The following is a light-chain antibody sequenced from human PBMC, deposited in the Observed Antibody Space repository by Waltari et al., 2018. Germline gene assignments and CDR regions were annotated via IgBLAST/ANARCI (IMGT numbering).Light chain of an antibody. Sequence: DIQLTQSPSFLSASVGDRVTITCRARQGIRDYLAWFQQKAGKAPKLLIYAASTLQCGVPSRFSGSGSGTEFTLTISSLQPEDFATYYCQQLNSYPLTFGGGTKVEIK. V-gene: IGKV1-9*01. CDR3: QQLNSYPLT. CDR1: QGIRDY. J-gene: IGKJ4*01. CDR2: AAS.